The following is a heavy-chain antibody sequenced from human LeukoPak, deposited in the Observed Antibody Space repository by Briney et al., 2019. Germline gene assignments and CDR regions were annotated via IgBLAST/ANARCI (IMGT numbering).Heavy chain of an antibody. CDR2: INYSGST. V-gene: IGHV4-59*01. Sequence: PSETLSLTCTVSGGSFSTYYWSWIRQPPGKGLEWIGYINYSGSTNYNPSLKSRVTISVDTSKNQFSLKLSSETAADTAVYYCARETTVVTPGRSDVFDIWGQGTMVTVSS. CDR3: ARETTVVTPGRSDVFDI. CDR1: GGSFSTYY. J-gene: IGHJ3*02. D-gene: IGHD4-23*01.